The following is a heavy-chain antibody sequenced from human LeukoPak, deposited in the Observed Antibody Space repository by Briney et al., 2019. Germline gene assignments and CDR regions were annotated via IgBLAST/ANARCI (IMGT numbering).Heavy chain of an antibody. CDR2: IKQDGSEK. CDR1: GGSISSSSYY. V-gene: IGHV3-7*03. J-gene: IGHJ4*02. D-gene: IGHD3-10*01. CDR3: ARRYPSVRGADLRPQEVRKYYFDY. Sequence: PSETLSLTCTVSGGSISSSSYYWGWIRQAPGKGLEWVANIKQDGSEKYYVDSVKGRFTISRDNAKNSLYLQMNSLRAEDTAVYYCARRYPSVRGADLRPQEVRKYYFDYWGQGTLVTVSS.